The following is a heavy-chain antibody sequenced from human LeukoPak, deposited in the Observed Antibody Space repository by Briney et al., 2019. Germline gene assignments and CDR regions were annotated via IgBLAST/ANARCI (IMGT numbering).Heavy chain of an antibody. CDR3: ARSEGSYFDS. CDR2: INHSGST. J-gene: IGHJ4*02. Sequence: SETLSLTCAVYGGSFSGYYWSWIRQPPGKGLEWIGEINHSGSTNYNPSLKSRVTISVDTSKNQFSLKLSSVTAADTAVYYCARSEGSYFDSWGQGTLVTVSS. CDR1: GGSFSGYY. V-gene: IGHV4-34*01.